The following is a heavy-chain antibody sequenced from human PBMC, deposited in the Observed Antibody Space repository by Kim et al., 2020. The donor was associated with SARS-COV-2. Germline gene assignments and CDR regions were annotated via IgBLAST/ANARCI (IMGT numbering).Heavy chain of an antibody. V-gene: IGHV3-30*18. CDR3: AKSPYYCSSTSCSLGAVYYYYGMDV. J-gene: IGHJ6*02. Sequence: GGSLRLSCAASGFTFSSYGMHWVRQAPGKGLEWVAVISYDGSNKYYADSVKGRFTISRDNSKNTLYLQMNSLRAEDTAVYYCAKSPYYCSSTSCSLGAVYYYYGMDVWGQGTTVTVSS. CDR2: ISYDGSNK. CDR1: GFTFSSYG. D-gene: IGHD2-2*01.